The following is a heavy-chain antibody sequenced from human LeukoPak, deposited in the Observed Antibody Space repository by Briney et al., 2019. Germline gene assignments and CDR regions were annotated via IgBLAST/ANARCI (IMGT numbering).Heavy chain of an antibody. Sequence: SQTLSLTCTVSGGSISSGGYYWSWIRLHPGKGLEWIGYIYYSGSTYYNPSLKSRVTISVDTSKNQFSLKLSSVTAADTAVYYCARVLVYDRLSPDYWGQGTLVTVSS. V-gene: IGHV4-31*03. CDR2: IYYSGST. CDR1: GGSISSGGYY. J-gene: IGHJ4*02. D-gene: IGHD3-22*01. CDR3: ARVLVYDRLSPDY.